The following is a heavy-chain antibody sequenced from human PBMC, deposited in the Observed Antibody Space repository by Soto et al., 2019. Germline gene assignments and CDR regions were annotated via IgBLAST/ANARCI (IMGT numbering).Heavy chain of an antibody. V-gene: IGHV4-39*01. CDR1: GGSITRTINY. Sequence: QLQLQESGPGLVKPSDTMSLTCTFSGGSITRTINYWGWVRQPPGKGLERIGTVHYSGTTYYNPSLTSRFTVSVDTSKNQFSLKLSAVTYADTDMCYCTRLFDYWGQGILVTVSS. J-gene: IGHJ4*02. CDR3: TRLFDY. CDR2: VHYSGTT.